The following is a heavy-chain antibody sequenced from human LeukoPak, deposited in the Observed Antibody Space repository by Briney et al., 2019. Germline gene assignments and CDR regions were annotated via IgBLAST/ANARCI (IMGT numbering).Heavy chain of an antibody. CDR1: GFTFSSYA. CDR3: AKASGPSGYYYMDV. V-gene: IGHV3-23*01. CDR2: IIGSGGIT. J-gene: IGHJ6*03. Sequence: SGGSLRLSCAASGFTFSSYAMSWVRQAPGKGLEWVSAIIGSGGITYYADSVKGRFTISRDNSKNTLYMHMNSLRADDTAIYYCAKASGPSGYYYMDVRGKGTTVTVSS.